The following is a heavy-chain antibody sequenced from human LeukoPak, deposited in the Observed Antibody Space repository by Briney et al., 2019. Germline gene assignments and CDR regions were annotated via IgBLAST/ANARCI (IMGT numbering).Heavy chain of an antibody. CDR2: MNPNSGDA. D-gene: IGHD3-10*01. J-gene: IGHJ6*02. Sequence: ASVKVSCKASGYTFAGYDINWVRQATGQGLEWMGWMNPNSGDANSAQKFQGRITMTRDTSIDTAYMELSSLRSEDTAVYYCARGPILVRGVILADSVGGMDVWGQGTTVTVSS. V-gene: IGHV1-8*01. CDR3: ARGPILVRGVILADSVGGMDV. CDR1: GYTFAGYD.